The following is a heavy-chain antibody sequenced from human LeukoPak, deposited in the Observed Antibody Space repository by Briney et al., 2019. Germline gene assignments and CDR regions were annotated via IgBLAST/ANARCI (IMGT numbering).Heavy chain of an antibody. V-gene: IGHV3-7*04. CDR3: AGVGDTTMVHLLHY. CDR1: GFTFSSYA. CDR2: IKQDGSDK. D-gene: IGHD5-18*01. J-gene: IGHJ4*02. Sequence: GGSLRLSCAASGFTFSSYAMSWVRQAPGKGLEWVANIKQDGSDKYYVDSVKGRFTISRDNAKNSLYLQMNSLSGEDTAVYYCAGVGDTTMVHLLHYWGQGTLVTVSS.